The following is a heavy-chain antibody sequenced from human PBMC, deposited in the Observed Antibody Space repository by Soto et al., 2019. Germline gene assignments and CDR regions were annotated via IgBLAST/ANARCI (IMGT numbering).Heavy chain of an antibody. CDR3: ARDPGSGXXXXXXDP. J-gene: IGHJ5*02. CDR2: IYYSGST. Sequence: SETLSLTCTVSGGSISRYYWNWIRQPPGKGLEWIGYIYYSGSTNYNPSLKSRVTISVDTSKNQFSLKLSSVTAADTAVYYCARDPGSGXXXXXXDPWGQGTLVTVSS. CDR1: GGSISRYY. D-gene: IGHD3-10*01. V-gene: IGHV4-59*01.